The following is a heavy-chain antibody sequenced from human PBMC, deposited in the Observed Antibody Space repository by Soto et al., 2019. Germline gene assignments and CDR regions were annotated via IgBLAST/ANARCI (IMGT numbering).Heavy chain of an antibody. J-gene: IGHJ4*02. Sequence: GGSLRLSCAASGFTFSSYAMSWVRQAPGKGLEWVAAISGSGGSTYYVDSVKGRFTISRDNSMNTLYLQMNSLGAEDTAVYYCAKGGCSSTSCSVDFWGQGTLVTVSS. V-gene: IGHV3-23*01. CDR2: ISGSGGST. D-gene: IGHD2-2*01. CDR3: AKGGCSSTSCSVDF. CDR1: GFTFSSYA.